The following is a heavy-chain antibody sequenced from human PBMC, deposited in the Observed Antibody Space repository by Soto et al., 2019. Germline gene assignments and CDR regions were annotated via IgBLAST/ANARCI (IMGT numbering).Heavy chain of an antibody. V-gene: IGHV4-59*01. J-gene: IGHJ3*02. CDR1: GGSISNYY. Sequence: SETLSLTCTVSGGSISNYYWSWIRQPPGKGLEWIGYIYYSGTTNYNPSLRSRVTISIDTSKNQFSLKLTSVTAADTALYFCARDGPYGSGSPHAFDIWGHGTMVTVSS. CDR3: ARDGPYGSGSPHAFDI. D-gene: IGHD3-10*01. CDR2: IYYSGTT.